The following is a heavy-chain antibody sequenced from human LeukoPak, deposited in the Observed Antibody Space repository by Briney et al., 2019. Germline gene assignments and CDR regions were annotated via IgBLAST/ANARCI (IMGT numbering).Heavy chain of an antibody. V-gene: IGHV4-34*01. CDR3: ARMSLAVAGTSPVDAFDI. J-gene: IGHJ3*02. CDR2: INHSGST. D-gene: IGHD6-19*01. Sequence: TWVRQPPGKALEWIGEINHSGSTNYNPSLKSRVTISVDTSKNQFSLKLSSVTAADTAVYYCARMSLAVAGTSPVDAFDIWGQGTMVTVSS.